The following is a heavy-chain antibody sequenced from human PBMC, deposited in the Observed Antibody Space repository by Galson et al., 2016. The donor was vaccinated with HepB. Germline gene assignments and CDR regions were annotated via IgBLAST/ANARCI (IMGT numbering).Heavy chain of an antibody. J-gene: IGHJ4*02. D-gene: IGHD2-15*01. V-gene: IGHV5-51*01. CDR3: ATRTYCSGGSCWNS. CDR2: IYPGDSET. Sequence: QSGAEVKKPGESLKISRKGSGYSFTTYWIAWVRQMPGKGLECMGIIYPGDSETKYSPSFQGQVTISADKSISTAYLQWNSLKASDTAMYYCATRTYCSGGSCWNSWGQGTLVIVSS. CDR1: GYSFTTYW.